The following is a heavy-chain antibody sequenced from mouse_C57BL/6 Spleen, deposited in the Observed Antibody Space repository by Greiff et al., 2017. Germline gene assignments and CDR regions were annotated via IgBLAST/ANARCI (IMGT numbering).Heavy chain of an antibody. D-gene: IGHD1-1*01. CDR2: ISYDGSN. CDR1: GYSITSGYY. CDR3: AKYYYGSRTRYFDV. J-gene: IGHJ1*03. V-gene: IGHV3-6*01. Sequence: EVQLVESGPGLVKPSQSLSLTCSVTGYSITSGYYWNWIRQFPGNKLEWMGYISYDGSNNYNPSLKNRISITRDTSKNQFFLKLNSVTTEDTATYYCAKYYYGSRTRYFDVWGTGTTVTVSS.